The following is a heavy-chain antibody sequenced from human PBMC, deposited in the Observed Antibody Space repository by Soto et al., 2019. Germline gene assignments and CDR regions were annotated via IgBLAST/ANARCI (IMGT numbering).Heavy chain of an antibody. D-gene: IGHD3-22*01. CDR3: ARAPREDYYDSSGDYYFDY. V-gene: IGHV4-61*01. Sequence: PSETLSLTCTVSGGSVSSGSYYWSWIRQPPGKGLEWIGYIYYSGSTNYNPSLKSRVTISVDTSKNQFSLKLSSVTAADTAVYYCARAPREDYYDSSGDYYFDYWGQGTLVTVSS. CDR1: GGSVSSGSYY. CDR2: IYYSGST. J-gene: IGHJ4*02.